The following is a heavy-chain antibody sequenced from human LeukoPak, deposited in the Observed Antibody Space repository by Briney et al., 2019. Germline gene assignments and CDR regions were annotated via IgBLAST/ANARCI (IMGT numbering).Heavy chain of an antibody. D-gene: IGHD3-10*01. Sequence: SETLSLTCTVSGGSISSYYWSWIRQPPGKGLEWIGYIYYSGSTNYNPSLKSRVTISVDTSKNQFSLKLSSVTAADTAVYYCASNYGSGTYYYYGMDAWGKGTTVTVSS. CDR3: ASNYGSGTYYYYGMDA. CDR2: IYYSGST. J-gene: IGHJ6*04. V-gene: IGHV4-59*01. CDR1: GGSISSYY.